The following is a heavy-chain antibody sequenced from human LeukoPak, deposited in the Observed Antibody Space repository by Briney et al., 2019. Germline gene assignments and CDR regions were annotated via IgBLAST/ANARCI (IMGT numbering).Heavy chain of an antibody. D-gene: IGHD3-10*01. CDR3: ARGRRGVRGVIITYYFDY. V-gene: IGHV1-18*01. Sequence: ASVKVSCKASGYTFTSYGISWVRQAPGQGLEWMGWISAYNGNTNYAQKLQGRVTMTTDTSTTTAYMELSSLRSEDTAVYYCARGRRGVRGVIITYYFDYWGQGTLVTVSS. CDR2: ISAYNGNT. J-gene: IGHJ4*02. CDR1: GYTFTSYG.